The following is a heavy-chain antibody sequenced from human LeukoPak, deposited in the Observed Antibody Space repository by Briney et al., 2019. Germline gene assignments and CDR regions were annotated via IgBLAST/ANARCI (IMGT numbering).Heavy chain of an antibody. Sequence: SETLSLTCTVSGGSISGSSYYWGWIRQPPGKGLEWIGSIYYSGSTYYNPSLKSRVTISVDTSKNQFSLKLSSVTAADTAVYYCARVTPYSSGWYEMLDYWGQGTLVTVSS. J-gene: IGHJ4*02. CDR3: ARVTPYSSGWYEMLDY. CDR2: IYYSGST. D-gene: IGHD6-19*01. CDR1: GGSISGSSYY. V-gene: IGHV4-39*07.